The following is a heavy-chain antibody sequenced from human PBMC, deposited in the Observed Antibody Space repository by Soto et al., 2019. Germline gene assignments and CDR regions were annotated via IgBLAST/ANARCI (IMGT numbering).Heavy chain of an antibody. Sequence: ASVKVSCKTSGYTFSNYAISWVRQAPGQGLEWMGWISPYNGNANYTEKFQGRVSMTTDTSTTTAYMELTSLTSDDTAIYYCARAISLRMAAPVYWGQGTLVTVSS. J-gene: IGHJ4*02. CDR3: ARAISLRMAAPVY. D-gene: IGHD3-3*01. CDR1: GYTFSNYA. CDR2: ISPYNGNA. V-gene: IGHV1-18*04.